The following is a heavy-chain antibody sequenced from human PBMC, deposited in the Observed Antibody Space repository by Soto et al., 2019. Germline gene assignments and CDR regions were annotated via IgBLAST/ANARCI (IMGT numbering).Heavy chain of an antibody. CDR1: GDSFTSYW. CDR3: ARGDSRSWPEQHFSY. CDR2: IYPGDSDT. J-gene: IGHJ4*02. Sequence: GESLKISCKGSGDSFTSYWIGWVRQMPGKGLEWMGIIYPGDSDTRYSPSFQGQVTISADKSISTAYLQWSSLKASATAMYYCARGDSRSWPEQHFSYWGQGTLVPVSS. D-gene: IGHD6-13*01. V-gene: IGHV5-51*01.